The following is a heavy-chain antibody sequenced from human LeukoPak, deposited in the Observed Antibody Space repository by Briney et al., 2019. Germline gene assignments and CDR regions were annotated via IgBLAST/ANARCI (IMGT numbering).Heavy chain of an antibody. CDR1: GDTFSGHG. D-gene: IGHD3-10*01. Sequence: SVKVSCKASGDTFSGHGISWVRQAPGQGLEWMGGIIPLSGPANYAPKFQGRVTITADESTSTAYMELSSLRSEDTAVYYCALHAEPPGFGMSRAGIDYWGQGTLVTVSS. CDR3: ALHAEPPGFGMSRAGIDY. J-gene: IGHJ4*02. CDR2: IIPLSGPA. V-gene: IGHV1-69*13.